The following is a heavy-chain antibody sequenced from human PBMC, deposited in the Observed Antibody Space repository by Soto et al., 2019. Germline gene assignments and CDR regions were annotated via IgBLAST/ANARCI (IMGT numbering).Heavy chain of an antibody. CDR1: GYTFTSYA. Sequence: ASVKVSCKASGYTFTSYAMHWVRQAPGQRLEWMGWINAGNGNTKYSQKFQGRVTITRDTSASTAYMELSSLRSEDTAVYYCARDRPFWRGYSYFDYWGQGTLVTVSS. D-gene: IGHD3-3*01. CDR2: INAGNGNT. J-gene: IGHJ4*02. V-gene: IGHV1-3*01. CDR3: ARDRPFWRGYSYFDY.